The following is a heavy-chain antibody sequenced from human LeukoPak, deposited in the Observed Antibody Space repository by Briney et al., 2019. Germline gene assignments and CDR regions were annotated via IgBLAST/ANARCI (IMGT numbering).Heavy chain of an antibody. V-gene: IGHV3-11*06. CDR2: ISSSSSYT. Sequence: GGSLRLSCAASGFTFSDYYMSWIRQAPGKGLEWVSYISSSSSYTNYADSVKGRFTISRDNAKNTVYLQMNSLRVEDTAVYYCARGGGYSFGPFDYWGQGTLVTVSS. CDR1: GFTFSDYY. D-gene: IGHD5-18*01. CDR3: ARGGGYSFGPFDY. J-gene: IGHJ4*02.